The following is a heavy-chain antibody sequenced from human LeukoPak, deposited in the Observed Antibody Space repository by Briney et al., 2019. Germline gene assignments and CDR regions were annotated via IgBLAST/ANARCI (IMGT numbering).Heavy chain of an antibody. CDR3: ARDKTDYSSYDY. J-gene: IGHJ4*02. V-gene: IGHV3-11*06. CDR2: ISTTSSYT. Sequence: GGSLRLSCAASGCTFSDYYMNWIRQAPGKGLEWVSYISTTSSYTNYADSVKGRFTISRDNAKNSLYLQMNSLRAEDTAVYYCARDKTDYSSYDYWGQGTLVTVSS. D-gene: IGHD4-11*01. CDR1: GCTFSDYY.